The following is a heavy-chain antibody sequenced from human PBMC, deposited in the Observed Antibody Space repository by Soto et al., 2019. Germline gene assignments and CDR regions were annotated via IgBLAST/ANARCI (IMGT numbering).Heavy chain of an antibody. J-gene: IGHJ6*02. Sequence: QQQLQESGPGLVKPSETLSLTCTVSGGSISSSSYYWGWIRQPPGKGLEWIGSIYYSGSTYYNPSLQSRVPRSVDPSKNQFALKLSSVTAADTAVYYCARQGLGSSGWDYYGMDVWGQGTTVTVSS. V-gene: IGHV4-39*01. D-gene: IGHD6-19*01. CDR2: IYYSGST. CDR3: ARQGLGSSGWDYYGMDV. CDR1: GGSISSSSYY.